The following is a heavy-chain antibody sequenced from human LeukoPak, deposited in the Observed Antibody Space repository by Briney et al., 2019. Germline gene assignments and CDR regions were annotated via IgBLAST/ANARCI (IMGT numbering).Heavy chain of an antibody. CDR2: IFYSGNT. Sequence: SETLSLTCSVSGDSFTSGDDYWAWIRQPPGKGLEWIGNIFYSGNTYYNLSLKSRVTVSADTPKNQISLRLSSVTAADTAVYYCASQVIAAAAFDIWGQGTMVTVSS. CDR3: ASQVIAAAAFDI. V-gene: IGHV4-39*01. D-gene: IGHD6-13*01. J-gene: IGHJ3*02. CDR1: GDSFTSGDDY.